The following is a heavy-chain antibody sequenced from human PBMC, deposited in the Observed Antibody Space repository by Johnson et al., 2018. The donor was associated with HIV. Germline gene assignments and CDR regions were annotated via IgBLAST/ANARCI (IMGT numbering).Heavy chain of an antibody. Sequence: VQLVESGGGLVQPGRSLRLSCAASGFSFDDYGMSWVRQAPGKGLEWVAGINWNGGSKGYADTVKGRFTISRDNAKNTLYLQMSSLRAEDTAMYYCVKGGGSYYRDAFDVWGQGTMVTVSS. CDR3: VKGGGSYYRDAFDV. V-gene: IGHV3-20*04. CDR2: INWNGGSK. J-gene: IGHJ3*01. CDR1: GFSFDDYG. D-gene: IGHD1-26*01.